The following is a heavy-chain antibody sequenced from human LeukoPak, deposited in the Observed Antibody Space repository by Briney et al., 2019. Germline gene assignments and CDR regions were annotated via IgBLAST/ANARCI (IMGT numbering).Heavy chain of an antibody. Sequence: GASVKVSCKASGYTFTSYYMHWVRQAPGQGLEWMGIINPSGGSTSYAQKFQGRVTMTRDTSTSTVYMELSSLRSEDTAVYYCARSGLPIFGVVIPATNWFDPWGQGTLVTVSS. CDR1: GYTFTSYY. CDR2: INPSGGST. V-gene: IGHV1-46*01. D-gene: IGHD3-3*01. CDR3: ARSGLPIFGVVIPATNWFDP. J-gene: IGHJ5*02.